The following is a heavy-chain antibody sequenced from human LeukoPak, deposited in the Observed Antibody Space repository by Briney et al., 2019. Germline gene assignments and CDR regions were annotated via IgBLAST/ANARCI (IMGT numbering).Heavy chain of an antibody. CDR2: IRYDGSNK. CDR3: ARSGAGGEAFDI. V-gene: IGHV3-30*02. J-gene: IGHJ3*02. D-gene: IGHD3-16*01. CDR1: GFTFSSYG. Sequence: PGGPLRLSCAASGFTFSSYGMHWVRQAPGKGLEWVAFIRYDGSNKYYADSVKGRFTISRDNAKNSLYLQMNSLRAEDTAVYYCARSGAGGEAFDIWGQGTMVTVSS.